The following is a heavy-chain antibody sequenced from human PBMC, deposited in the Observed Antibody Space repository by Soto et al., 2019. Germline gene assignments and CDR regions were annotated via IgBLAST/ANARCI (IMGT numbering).Heavy chain of an antibody. CDR1: GFTFSSYA. CDR3: AKDLSSIGRGKGQYQSDYYYYGMDV. Sequence: GGSLRLSCAASGFTFSSYAMSWVRQAPGKGLEWVSAISGSGGSTYYADSVKGRFTISRDNSKNTLYLQMNSLRAEDTAVYYCAKDLSSIGRGKGQYQSDYYYYGMDVWGQGTTVTVSS. J-gene: IGHJ6*02. CDR2: ISGSGGST. V-gene: IGHV3-23*01. D-gene: IGHD6-6*01.